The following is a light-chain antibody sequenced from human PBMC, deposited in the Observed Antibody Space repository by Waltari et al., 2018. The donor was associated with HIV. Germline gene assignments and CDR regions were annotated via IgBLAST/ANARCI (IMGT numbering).Light chain of an antibody. CDR2: AAS. J-gene: IGKJ3*01. Sequence: DLQMTQSPSSLSASIGDRVPITCRASQSIGSYLNWFQHKPGTAPKLLIYAASSLQSGVPSRFSGSGSGTDFTLTISSLQPEDFATYYCQQSFITPLTFGPGTKVDIK. V-gene: IGKV1-39*01. CDR3: QQSFITPLT. CDR1: QSIGSY.